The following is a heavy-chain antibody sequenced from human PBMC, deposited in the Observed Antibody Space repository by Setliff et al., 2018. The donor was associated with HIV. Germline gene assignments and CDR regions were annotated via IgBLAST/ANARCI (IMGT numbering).Heavy chain of an antibody. Sequence: GGSLRLSCAASGFTFTNAWMSWVRQAPGKGLEWVGRIKSKTDGETEDYAAPVKGRFTISRDDSKNTLDLQMNSLRVDDTAIYYCARGHRTSDAFDVWGQGTMVTVSS. CDR3: ARGHRTSDAFDV. CDR2: IKSKTDGETE. V-gene: IGHV3-15*01. CDR1: GFTFTNAW. J-gene: IGHJ3*01. D-gene: IGHD2-2*01.